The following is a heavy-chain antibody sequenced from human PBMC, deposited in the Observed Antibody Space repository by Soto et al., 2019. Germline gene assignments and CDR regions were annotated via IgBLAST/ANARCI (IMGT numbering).Heavy chain of an antibody. Sequence: QVKLQQWGAGLLKPSETLSLTCAVYGGSFSGYYWSWIRQPPGKGLEWIGEINHSGSTNYNPSLKSLVTISVDTSKNQFSLKLSSVTAADTAVYYCAREGIVVVPAAMPNWFDPWGQGTLVTVSS. CDR3: AREGIVVVPAAMPNWFDP. J-gene: IGHJ5*02. CDR2: INHSGST. V-gene: IGHV4-34*01. D-gene: IGHD2-2*01. CDR1: GGSFSGYY.